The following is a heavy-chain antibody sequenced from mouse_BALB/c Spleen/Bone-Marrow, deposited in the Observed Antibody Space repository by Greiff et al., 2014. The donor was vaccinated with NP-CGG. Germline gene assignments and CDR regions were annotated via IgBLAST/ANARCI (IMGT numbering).Heavy chain of an antibody. Sequence: EVQLQQSGPGLVKPSQSLSLTCTVTGYSITSDYAWNWIRQFPGNKLEWMGYISYSGSTSYNPSLKSQISITRDTSKNQFFLQLKSVTTEDTATYYCARQAVRRRPSYAMDYWGQGTSVTVSS. V-gene: IGHV3-2*02. CDR3: ARQAVRRRPSYAMDY. J-gene: IGHJ4*01. CDR1: GYSITSDYA. CDR2: ISYSGST. D-gene: IGHD2-14*01.